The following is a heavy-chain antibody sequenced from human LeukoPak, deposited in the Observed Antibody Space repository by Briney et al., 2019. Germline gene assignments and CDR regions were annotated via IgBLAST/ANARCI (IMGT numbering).Heavy chain of an antibody. J-gene: IGHJ4*02. Sequence: SETLSLTCTVSGGSISSYYWSWIRQPAGKGLEWIGRIYTSGSTNYNPSLKSRVTMSVDTSKNQFSLKLSSVTAADTAVYYCAVAVGSGISSAYYFDYWGQGTLVTVSS. V-gene: IGHV4-4*07. CDR1: GGSISSYY. CDR2: IYTSGST. D-gene: IGHD3-10*01. CDR3: AVAVGSGISSAYYFDY.